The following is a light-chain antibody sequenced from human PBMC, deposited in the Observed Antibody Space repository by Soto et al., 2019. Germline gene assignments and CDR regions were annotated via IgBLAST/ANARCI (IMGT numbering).Light chain of an antibody. Sequence: QSVLTQPPSVSGAPGQRVTISCIGRSSNIGAGYDVHWYQQLPGTAPKLLIYGNSNRPSGVPDRFSGSKSGTSASLAITGLQAEDEADYYCQSYDSSLSGVVFGGGTQLTVL. CDR1: SSNIGAGYD. CDR2: GNS. CDR3: QSYDSSLSGVV. V-gene: IGLV1-40*01. J-gene: IGLJ2*01.